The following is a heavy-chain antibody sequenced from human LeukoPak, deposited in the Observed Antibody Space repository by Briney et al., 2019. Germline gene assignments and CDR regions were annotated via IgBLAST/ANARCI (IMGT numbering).Heavy chain of an antibody. V-gene: IGHV3-48*03. CDR2: ISSSGSTI. CDR3: AELGITMIGGV. CDR1: GFTFSSYE. D-gene: IGHD3-10*02. Sequence: GGSLRLSCAASGFTFSSYEMNWVRQAPGKGLEWVAYISSSGSTIYYADSVKGRFTISRDNAQNSLYLQMNSLRAEDTAVYYCAELGITMIGGVWGEGTTVTISS. J-gene: IGHJ6*04.